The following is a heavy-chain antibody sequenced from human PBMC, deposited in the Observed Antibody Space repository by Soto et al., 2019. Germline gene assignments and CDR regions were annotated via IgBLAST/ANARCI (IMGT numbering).Heavy chain of an antibody. D-gene: IGHD3-3*01. CDR3: ANLHGGEERFGVIIKFHAFDV. CDR2: ISGRGGST. J-gene: IGHJ3*01. Sequence: EVLLLESGGGLVQPGGSLRLSCAASGFPFSSYAMTWVRQAPGKGLQWVSAISGRGGSTFYADSVQGRFTISRDNSKNMLYLQMNSLRAEDTAVYYCANLHGGEERFGVIIKFHAFDVWGQGTMVTVSS. CDR1: GFPFSSYA. V-gene: IGHV3-23*01.